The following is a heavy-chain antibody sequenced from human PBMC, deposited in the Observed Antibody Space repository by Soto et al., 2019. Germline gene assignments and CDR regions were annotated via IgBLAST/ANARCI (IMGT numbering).Heavy chain of an antibody. Sequence: EVHLVESGGAWFQLGGPLRPSCATSGFTFNNHNLDWVRQAAGKGLEWVGRSKNRGQGFATEYAASVQGRFTVSRDDSKSSLYLHMNSLKTEDTAVYYCVLWVRGVINYWGQGTLVTVSS. J-gene: IGHJ4*02. CDR2: SKNRGQGFAT. V-gene: IGHV3-72*01. CDR3: VLWVRGVINY. CDR1: GFTFNNHN. D-gene: IGHD3-10*01.